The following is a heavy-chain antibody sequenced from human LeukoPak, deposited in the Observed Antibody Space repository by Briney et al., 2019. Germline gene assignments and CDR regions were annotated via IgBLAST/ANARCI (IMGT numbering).Heavy chain of an antibody. J-gene: IGHJ3*02. CDR2: IYYSGST. D-gene: IGHD3-22*01. CDR1: GGSISSYY. Sequence: SETLSLTCTVSGGSISSYYWSWIRQPPGKGLEWIGYIYYSGSTYYNPSLKSRVTISVDTSKNQFSLKLSSVTAADTAVYYCARSRETYYYDSSGYRDAFDIWGQGTMVTVSS. CDR3: ARSRETYYYDSSGYRDAFDI. V-gene: IGHV4-59*12.